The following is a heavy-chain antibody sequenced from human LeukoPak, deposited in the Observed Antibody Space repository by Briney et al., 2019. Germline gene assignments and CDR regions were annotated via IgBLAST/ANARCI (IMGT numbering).Heavy chain of an antibody. CDR2: ISAGNGNT. V-gene: IGHV1-3*01. CDR3: ARDSGSGSNDY. J-gene: IGHJ4*02. D-gene: IGHD1-26*01. CDR1: GYTFTSYA. Sequence: ASVKVSCKASGYTFTSYAIHWVRQAPGQRLEWMGWISAGNGNTKYSQNFQGRVTFISNTSATTAYMELSSLRSEDAAVYYCARDSGSGSNDYWGQGTLVTVSS.